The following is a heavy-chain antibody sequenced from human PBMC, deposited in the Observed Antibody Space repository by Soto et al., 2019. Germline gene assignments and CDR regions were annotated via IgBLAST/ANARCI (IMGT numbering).Heavy chain of an antibody. D-gene: IGHD2-21*02. CDR1: GGSFGAND. CDR3: ATDSAVPGPFDP. CDR2: TYYTGST. V-gene: IGHV4-59*13. J-gene: IGHJ5*02. Sequence: TLSLTCSISGGSFGANDWSWIRRAPGKGLEGIGYTYYTGSTKYNPSLKSRATISVDTSKNQFSLTLNSATAADTAVYYCATDSAVPGPFDPWGQGILVTVSS.